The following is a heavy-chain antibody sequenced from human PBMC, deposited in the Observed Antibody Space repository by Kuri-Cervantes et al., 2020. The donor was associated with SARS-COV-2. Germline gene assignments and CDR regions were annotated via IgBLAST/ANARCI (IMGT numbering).Heavy chain of an antibody. Sequence: ASVKVSCKASGYTFTSYGISWVRQAPGQGLEWMGWISAYNGNTYYAQKLQGRVTMTTDTSTSTAYMEMRSLRSDDTAVYYCARDHMQLKGMDVWGQGTTVTVSS. V-gene: IGHV1-18*04. CDR1: GYTFTSYG. CDR2: ISAYNGNT. J-gene: IGHJ6*02. D-gene: IGHD6-13*01. CDR3: ARDHMQLKGMDV.